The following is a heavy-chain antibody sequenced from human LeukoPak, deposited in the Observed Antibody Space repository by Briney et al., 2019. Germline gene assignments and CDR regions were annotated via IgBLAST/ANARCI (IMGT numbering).Heavy chain of an antibody. CDR3: ARPYYYDSRIDP. D-gene: IGHD3-22*01. V-gene: IGHV4-30-4*08. Sequence: PSETLSLTCTVSGASISSGGYYWSWIRQHPGKGLEWIAYMYYSGSTYYNPSLKSRVTMSADTSKNQFSLKLSSVTAADTAVYYCARPYYYDSRIDPWGQGTLVTVSS. CDR1: GASISSGGYY. CDR2: MYYSGST. J-gene: IGHJ5*02.